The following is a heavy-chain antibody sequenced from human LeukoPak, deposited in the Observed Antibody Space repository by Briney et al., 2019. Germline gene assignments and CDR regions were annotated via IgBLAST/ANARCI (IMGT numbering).Heavy chain of an antibody. V-gene: IGHV3-21*01. CDR3: ARGYSDSSGYSY. Sequence: GGSLRLSCAASGCTFNSYGMNWVRQAPGKGLEWVSSISSSSNYIYYADSLKGRFTISSGNAKNSLFLQMNSLRAEDAAVYYCARGYSDSSGYSYWGQGTLVTVSS. J-gene: IGHJ4*02. CDR1: GCTFNSYG. CDR2: ISSSSNYI. D-gene: IGHD3-22*01.